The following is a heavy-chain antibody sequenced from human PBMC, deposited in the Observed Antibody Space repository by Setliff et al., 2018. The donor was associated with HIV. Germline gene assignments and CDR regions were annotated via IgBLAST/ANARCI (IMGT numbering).Heavy chain of an antibody. D-gene: IGHD6-19*01. Sequence: GGSLRLSCAASGFTFSTYAVSWVRQAPGKGLEWVSVIHSGVSSPYYADSVKGRFTVARDNSKNTLYLQMNSLRAEDTAMYYCAIIAVAGTLGYWGQGTLVTVSS. CDR1: GFTFSTYA. J-gene: IGHJ4*02. V-gene: IGHV3-23*03. CDR3: AIIAVAGTLGY. CDR2: IHSGVSSP.